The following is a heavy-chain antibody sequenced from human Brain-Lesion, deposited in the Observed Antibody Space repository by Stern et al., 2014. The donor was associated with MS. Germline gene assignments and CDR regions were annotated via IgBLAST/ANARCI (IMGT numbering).Heavy chain of an antibody. J-gene: IGHJ6*02. CDR3: ARDQRGITIFGVVTDYYYLGMDV. V-gene: IGHV1-2*02. CDR2: INPNNGGK. D-gene: IGHD3-3*01. Sequence: QVQLVQSGAEVKKPGASVKVSCMTSGYIFTGYYIHWVRQAHGQGLECMSWINPNNGGKKYAQKFQGRVTMSRDTSISTAYVELSSLTSDDTAVYYCARDQRGITIFGVVTDYYYLGMDVWGQGTTVTVSS. CDR1: GYIFTGYY.